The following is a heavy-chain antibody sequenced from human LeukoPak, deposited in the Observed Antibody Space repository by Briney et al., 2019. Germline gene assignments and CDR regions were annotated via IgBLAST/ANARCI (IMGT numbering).Heavy chain of an antibody. V-gene: IGHV3-48*01. CDR2: ITSISSTI. CDR3: AIWTSGNY. J-gene: IGHJ4*02. D-gene: IGHD1-1*01. CDR1: GFTFSIYS. Sequence: GGSLRLSCAASGFTFSIYSMNWVRQAPGKGLEWVSYITSISSTIYYADSVKGRFTISRDNAKNSLFLQMNSLRAEDTAIYYCAIWTSGNYWGQGALVTVSS.